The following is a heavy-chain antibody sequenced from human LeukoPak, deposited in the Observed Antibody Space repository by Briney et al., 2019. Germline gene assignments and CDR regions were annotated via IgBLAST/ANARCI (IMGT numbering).Heavy chain of an antibody. CDR1: GFTFSNYG. CDR3: AREESSLVLGGLAY. CDR2: IQTGGNTK. J-gene: IGHJ4*02. V-gene: IGHV3-33*01. Sequence: GRSLRLSCAASGFTFSNYGIHWVRQAPGKGLEWVTFIQTGGNTKYYADSVRGRFTISRDNSKNTVSLQMNSLRAEDTAVYYCAREESSLVLGGLAYWGQGTLVTVSS. D-gene: IGHD6-13*01.